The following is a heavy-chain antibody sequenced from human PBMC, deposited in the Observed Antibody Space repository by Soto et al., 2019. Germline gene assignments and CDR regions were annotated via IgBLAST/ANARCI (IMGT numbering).Heavy chain of an antibody. Sequence: HPGGSLRLSCAASGFTFSSYGMHWVRQAPGKGLEWVAVISYDGSNKYYADSVKGRFTISRDNSKNTLYLQMNSLRAEDTAVYYCAKHSSGYYDWGQGTLVTVSS. CDR2: ISYDGSNK. V-gene: IGHV3-30*18. CDR1: GFTFSSYG. D-gene: IGHD3-22*01. CDR3: AKHSSGYYD. J-gene: IGHJ4*02.